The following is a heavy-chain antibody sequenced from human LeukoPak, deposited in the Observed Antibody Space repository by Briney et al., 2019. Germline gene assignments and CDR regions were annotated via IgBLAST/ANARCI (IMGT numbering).Heavy chain of an antibody. Sequence: ASVKVSCKASGYSFAIYDINWVRQAPGQGLEWVGWMHPKSGNTGYAQKFQGRVTMTSSTSISTAYMELRSLRSEDTAVYYCTRGRDSVKFDPWGQGTLVTVSS. V-gene: IGHV1-8*01. CDR1: GYSFAIYD. D-gene: IGHD3-10*01. J-gene: IGHJ5*02. CDR3: TRGRDSVKFDP. CDR2: MHPKSGNT.